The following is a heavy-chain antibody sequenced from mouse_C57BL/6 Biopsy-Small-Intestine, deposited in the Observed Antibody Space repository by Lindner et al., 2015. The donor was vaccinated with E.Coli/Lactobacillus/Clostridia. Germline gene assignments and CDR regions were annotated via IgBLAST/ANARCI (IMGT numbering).Heavy chain of an antibody. D-gene: IGHD3-3*01. CDR2: IYTGDGDT. J-gene: IGHJ3*01. CDR1: GYAFSSSW. V-gene: IGHV1-82*01. CDR3: ARGTAAWFAY. Sequence: VQLQESGPELVKPGASVKISCKASGYAFSSSWMNWVKQRPGKGLEWIGQIYTGDGDTNYDGKFKGKATLTADKSSGTAYMQLSSLTSEDSAVYFCARGTAAWFAYWGQGTLVTVSA.